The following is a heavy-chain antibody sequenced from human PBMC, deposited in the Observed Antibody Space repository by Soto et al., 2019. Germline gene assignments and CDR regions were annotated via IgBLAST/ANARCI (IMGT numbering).Heavy chain of an antibody. CDR3: ARVGRGVYGMDV. CDR1: GFTFRSYS. V-gene: IGHV3-48*02. D-gene: IGHD2-8*01. J-gene: IGHJ6*02. CDR2: ITSDSSTI. Sequence: PGGSLRLSCAGSGFTFRSYSINWVRHAPGKGLEWFSYITSDSSTISYADSVKGRFTVSRDNAKNSLYLQMNSLRDEDTAVYYCARVGRGVYGMDVWGQGTPVTVSS.